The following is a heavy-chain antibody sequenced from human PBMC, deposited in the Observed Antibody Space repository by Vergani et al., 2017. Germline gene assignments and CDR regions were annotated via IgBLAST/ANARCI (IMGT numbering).Heavy chain of an antibody. D-gene: IGHD2-8*01. J-gene: IGHJ4*02. Sequence: QVQLQESGPGLVKPSETLSLTCTVSGGSISSYYWSWIRQPAGKGLEWIGRIYTSGSTNYNPSLKSRVTMSVDTSKNQFSLKLSSVTAADTAVYYCARGARDLGYCTNGVCSGYFDYWGQGTLVTVSS. CDR3: ARGARDLGYCTNGVCSGYFDY. CDR1: GGSISSYY. V-gene: IGHV4-4*07. CDR2: IYTSGST.